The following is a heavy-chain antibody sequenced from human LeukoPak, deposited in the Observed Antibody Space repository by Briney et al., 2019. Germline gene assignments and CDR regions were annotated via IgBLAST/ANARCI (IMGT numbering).Heavy chain of an antibody. Sequence: SETLSLTCTVSGGSISSSSYYWGWIRQPPGKGLEWIGSIYYSGSTYYNPSLKSRVTISVDTSKNQFSLKLSSVTAADTAVYYCARFSGPDYGEGNDFDYWGQGTLVTVSS. CDR1: GGSISSSSYY. CDR3: ARFSGPDYGEGNDFDY. CDR2: IYYSGST. D-gene: IGHD4-17*01. J-gene: IGHJ4*02. V-gene: IGHV4-39*07.